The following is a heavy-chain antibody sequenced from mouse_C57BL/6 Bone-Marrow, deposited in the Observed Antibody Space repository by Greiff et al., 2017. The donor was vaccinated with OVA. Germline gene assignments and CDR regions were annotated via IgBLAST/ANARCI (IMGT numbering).Heavy chain of an antibody. J-gene: IGHJ3*01. CDR2: INPSTGGN. CDR3: TRGGTIPFAY. Sequence: EVQGVESGPELVKPGASVKISCKASGYSFTGYYMNWVKQSPEKSLEWIGEINPSTGGNNYNQTLKATATLTVDNSYSTAYMQLKSLTSEDSAVYYCTRGGTIPFAYWGQGTLVTVSA. V-gene: IGHV1-42*01. CDR1: GYSFTGYY. D-gene: IGHD4-1*01.